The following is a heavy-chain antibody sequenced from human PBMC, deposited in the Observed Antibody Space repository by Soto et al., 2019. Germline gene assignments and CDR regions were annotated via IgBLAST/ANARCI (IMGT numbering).Heavy chain of an antibody. CDR2: ISAHNGNT. Sequence: QVHLVQSGDEVKKPGASVKDSCKGSEYTFTTYGITWVRQAPGQGLEWMGWISAHNGNTNYAQKLQGRVTVTRDTSTSTAYMELRSLRSDDTAVYYCARGRYGDYWGQGARVTVSS. CDR1: EYTFTTYG. V-gene: IGHV1-18*01. J-gene: IGHJ4*02. CDR3: ARGRYGDY. D-gene: IGHD1-1*01.